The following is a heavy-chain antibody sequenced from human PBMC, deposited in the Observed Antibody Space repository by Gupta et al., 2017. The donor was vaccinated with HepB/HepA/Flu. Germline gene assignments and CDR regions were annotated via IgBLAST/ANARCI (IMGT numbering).Heavy chain of an antibody. CDR2: INHSGST. CDR3: ARGGRDFWSGYYTRSFDY. V-gene: IGHV4-34*01. CDR1: GGSFSGYY. J-gene: IGHJ4*02. D-gene: IGHD3-3*01. Sequence: QVQLQQWGAGLLKPSETLSLTCAVYGGSFSGYYWSWIRQPPGKGLEWIGEINHSGSTNYTPSLKSRVTISVDTSKNQFSLKLSSVTAADTAVYYCARGGRDFWSGYYTRSFDYWGQGTLVTVSS.